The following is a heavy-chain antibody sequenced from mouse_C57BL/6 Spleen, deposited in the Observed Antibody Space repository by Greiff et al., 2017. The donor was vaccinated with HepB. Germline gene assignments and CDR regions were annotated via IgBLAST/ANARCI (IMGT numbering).Heavy chain of an antibody. CDR2: IHPNSGST. D-gene: IGHD2-4*01. J-gene: IGHJ2*01. CDR3: ARAYYDYDGFDY. V-gene: IGHV1-64*01. CDR1: GYTFTSYW. Sequence: QVQLQKPGAELVKPGASVKLSCKASGYTFTSYWMHWVKQRPGQGLEWIGMIHPNSGSTNYNEKFKSKATLTVDKSSSKAYMQLSSLTSEDSAVYYCARAYYDYDGFDYWGQGTTLTVSS.